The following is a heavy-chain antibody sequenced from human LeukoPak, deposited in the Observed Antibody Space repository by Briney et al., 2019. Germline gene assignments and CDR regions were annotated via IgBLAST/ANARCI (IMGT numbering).Heavy chain of an antibody. CDR2: ISGDGDST. CDR3: ARGSKPRYGSGTNFDY. D-gene: IGHD6-25*01. Sequence: GGSLRLSCVASGFALDDYALHWVRQAPGKGLEWISFISGDGDSTYYADSVKGRFTISRDNSKNSLYLQMNSLRAEDTAVYYCARGSKPRYGSGTNFDYWGQGTLVTVSS. CDR1: GFALDDYA. V-gene: IGHV3-43*02. J-gene: IGHJ4*02.